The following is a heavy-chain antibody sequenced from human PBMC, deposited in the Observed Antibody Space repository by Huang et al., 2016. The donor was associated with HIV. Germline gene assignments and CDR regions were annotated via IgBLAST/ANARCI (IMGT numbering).Heavy chain of an antibody. V-gene: IGHV3-23*01. CDR1: GFTFSSYA. CDR2: ISGSGGST. CDR3: AKAVVPYWNFDY. Sequence: EVQLLESGGGLVQHGGSLRLSCAAPGFTFSSYAMSWVRQAPGKGLEWVSGISGSGGSTYYADSVKGRFTISRDNSKNTLYLQMNSLRAEDTAVYYCAKAVVPYWNFDYWGQGTLVTVSS. J-gene: IGHJ4*02. D-gene: IGHD2-15*01.